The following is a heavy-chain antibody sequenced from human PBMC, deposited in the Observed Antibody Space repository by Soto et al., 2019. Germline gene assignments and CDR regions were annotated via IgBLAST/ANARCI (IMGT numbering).Heavy chain of an antibody. Sequence: GASVKVSCKASGYTFTSYGISWVRQAPGQGLEWMGWISAYNGNTNYAQKLQGRVTMTTDTSTSTAYMELRSLRSDDTAVYYCARISSSWYHSPEEYFQHWGQGTRVTVSS. CDR3: ARISSSWYHSPEEYFQH. D-gene: IGHD6-13*01. V-gene: IGHV1-18*01. CDR2: ISAYNGNT. J-gene: IGHJ1*01. CDR1: GYTFTSYG.